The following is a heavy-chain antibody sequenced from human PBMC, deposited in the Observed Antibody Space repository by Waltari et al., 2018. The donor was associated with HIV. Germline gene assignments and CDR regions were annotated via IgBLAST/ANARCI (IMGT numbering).Heavy chain of an antibody. CDR3: ARDKRGNTAMVTNWFDP. V-gene: IGHV4-31*03. CDR2: IYYSGST. CDR1: GGSISIGGYY. Sequence: QVQLQESGPGLVTPSQTLSITCTVSGGSISIGGYYWSWIRQPPGKGLEWIGYIYYSGSTYYNPSLKSRVTISVDTSKNQFSLKLSSVTAADTAVYYCARDKRGNTAMVTNWFDPWGQGTLVTVSS. J-gene: IGHJ5*02. D-gene: IGHD5-18*01.